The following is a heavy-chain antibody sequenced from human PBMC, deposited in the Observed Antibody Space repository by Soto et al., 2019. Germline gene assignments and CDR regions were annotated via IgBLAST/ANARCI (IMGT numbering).Heavy chain of an antibody. D-gene: IGHD1-26*01. Sequence: QVQLVQSGAEVKKPGSSVKVSCKASGGTFSSYSINWVRQAPGQGLEWMGEIIPIFGTANYAQKFQGRVTINADESTGTAYLDLSSLRSEDTAVYYCARDGGRHSGGIDYWGQGTLVTVSS. CDR2: IIPIFGTA. CDR1: GGTFSSYS. CDR3: ARDGGRHSGGIDY. J-gene: IGHJ4*02. V-gene: IGHV1-69*01.